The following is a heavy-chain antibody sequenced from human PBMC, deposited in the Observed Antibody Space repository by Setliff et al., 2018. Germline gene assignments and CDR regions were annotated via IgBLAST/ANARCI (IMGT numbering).Heavy chain of an antibody. Sequence: ASVKVSCKASGYTFLNYDIHWVRQAPGQGLEWMGWMNAGNGNTEYSQKFKGRVTLSRDTSANIAYMELRSLTSEDTAVCYCARGRAHYYFSGSFMDYWGQGTLGTVSS. CDR2: MNAGNGNT. CDR3: ARGRAHYYFSGSFMDY. J-gene: IGHJ4*02. CDR1: GYTFLNYD. V-gene: IGHV1-3*01. D-gene: IGHD3-10*01.